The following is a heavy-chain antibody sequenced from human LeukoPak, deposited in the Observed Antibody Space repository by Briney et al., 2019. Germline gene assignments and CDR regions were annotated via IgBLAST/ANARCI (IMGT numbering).Heavy chain of an antibody. CDR3: ARGSESYFQPHFDY. D-gene: IGHD3-10*01. Sequence: GRSLRLSCAASGFSFSAFGMHWVRQSPGKGLEWVSIIWFDGSNKYYADSVKGRFTISRDNSKNTVYLQMDSLRAGDTAVYYCARGSESYFQPHFDYWGQGTLVTVSS. CDR2: IWFDGSNK. V-gene: IGHV3-33*01. CDR1: GFSFSAFG. J-gene: IGHJ4*02.